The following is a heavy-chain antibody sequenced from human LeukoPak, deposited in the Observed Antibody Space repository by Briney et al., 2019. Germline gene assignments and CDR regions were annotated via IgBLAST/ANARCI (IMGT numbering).Heavy chain of an antibody. CDR3: ARTGATSYYDSSGYPVDYFDY. Sequence: SETLSLTCTVSGGSISSGGYYWSWIRQHPGKGLEWIGYIYYSGSTYYNPSLKSRVTISVDTSKNQFSLKLSSVTAADTAVYYCARTGATSYYDSSGYPVDYFDYWGQGTLVTVSS. D-gene: IGHD3-22*01. J-gene: IGHJ4*02. V-gene: IGHV4-31*03. CDR2: IYYSGST. CDR1: GGSISSGGYY.